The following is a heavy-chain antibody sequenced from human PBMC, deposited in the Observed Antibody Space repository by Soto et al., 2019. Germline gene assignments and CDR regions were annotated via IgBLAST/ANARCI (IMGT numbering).Heavy chain of an antibody. CDR1: GGSMNNFY. CDR2: VSYSGST. V-gene: IGHV4-59*01. CDR3: ARGYYDILTGHHANFDY. Sequence: SETLSLTCTVSGGSMNNFYWSWIRQPPGKGLEWIGYVSYSGSTNYNPSLKSRVTISVDTSKNQFSLKLSSVTAADTAVYYCARGYYDILTGHHANFDYWGQGTLVTVSS. D-gene: IGHD3-9*01. J-gene: IGHJ4*02.